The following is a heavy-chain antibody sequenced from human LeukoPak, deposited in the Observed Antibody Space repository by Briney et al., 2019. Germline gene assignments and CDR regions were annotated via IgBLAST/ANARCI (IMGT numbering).Heavy chain of an antibody. CDR2: INTDGSIT. CDR1: GFTFSTYW. V-gene: IGHV3-74*01. Sequence: GGSLRLSCAASGFTFSTYWMHWVRQAPGKGLVWVSRINTDGSITSYADSVKGRFTISRDNAKNSLYLQMNSLRAEDTAVYYCAPWGANPYWGQGTLVTVSS. D-gene: IGHD3-16*01. J-gene: IGHJ4*02. CDR3: APWGANPY.